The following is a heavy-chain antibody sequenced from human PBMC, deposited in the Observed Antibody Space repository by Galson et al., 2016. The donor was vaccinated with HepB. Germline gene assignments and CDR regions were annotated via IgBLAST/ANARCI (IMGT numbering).Heavy chain of an antibody. CDR2: ISGSDYST. J-gene: IGHJ4*02. CDR1: GFTLEIYR. Sequence: SLRLSCAASGFTLEIYRMTWVRQAPGKGLEWVSTISGSDYSTYYGDSVKGRFTISRDNSKNTLYLQMNSLRDEDTALYYCAKERSDGAGSDYWGQGTLVTVSS. V-gene: IGHV3-23*01. D-gene: IGHD4/OR15-4a*01. CDR3: AKERSDGAGSDY.